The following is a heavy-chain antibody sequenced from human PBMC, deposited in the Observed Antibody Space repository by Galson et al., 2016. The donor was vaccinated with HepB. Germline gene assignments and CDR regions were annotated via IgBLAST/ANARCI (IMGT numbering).Heavy chain of an antibody. V-gene: IGHV3-74*01. J-gene: IGHJ4*02. CDR1: GFDFRSSW. CDR2: ISPDGRST. CDR3: ARVLPYYYCTGSNSSPL. Sequence: SLRLSCAASGFDFRSSWIHWVRQTPEKGLMWLSRISPDGRSTDYAAPVRGPFSISRDNAKNTLFLQMNRLTADDTAVYYCARVLPYYYCTGSNSSPLWGQGTLVTVSS. D-gene: IGHD2-8*02.